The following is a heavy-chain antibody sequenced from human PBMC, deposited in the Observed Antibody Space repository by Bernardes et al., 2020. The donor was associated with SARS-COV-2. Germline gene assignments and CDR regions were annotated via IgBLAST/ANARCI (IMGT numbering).Heavy chain of an antibody. V-gene: IGHV1-2*02. CDR3: ARDGEFSTSGIEY. Sequence: ASVKVSCRASGYTFTDYYIHWVRQAPGQGLEWMGWINPHSGGTTYAQKFQDRITMTRDTSASTAYMELRRLRSDDTAVYFCARDGEFSTSGIEYWGQGPLVTVSS. CDR1: GYTFTDYY. CDR2: INPHSGGT. J-gene: IGHJ4*02. D-gene: IGHD2-2*01.